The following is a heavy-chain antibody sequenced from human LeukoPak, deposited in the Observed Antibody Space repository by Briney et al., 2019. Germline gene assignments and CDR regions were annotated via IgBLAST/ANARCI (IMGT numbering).Heavy chain of an antibody. V-gene: IGHV4-4*02. CDR3: ARAQSETTTGLPYYFDY. CDR2: IYHSGST. D-gene: IGHD4-11*01. Sequence: PSGTLSLTCAVSGGSISSSNWWSWVRQPPGKGLEWIGEIYHSGSTNYNPSLKSRVTISVDTSKNQFSLKLSSVTAADTAVYYCARAQSETTTGLPYYFDYWGQGTLVTVSS. J-gene: IGHJ4*02. CDR1: GGSISSSNW.